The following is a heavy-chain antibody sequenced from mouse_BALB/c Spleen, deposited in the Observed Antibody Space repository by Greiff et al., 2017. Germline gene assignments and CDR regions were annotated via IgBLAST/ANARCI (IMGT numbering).Heavy chain of an antibody. CDR1: GYSFTSYW. V-gene: IGHV1-5*01. J-gene: IGHJ4*01. Sequence: EVQLQQSGTVLARPGASVKMSCKASGYSFTSYWMHWVKQRPGQGLEWIGAIYPGNSDTSYNQKFKGKAKLTAVTSASTAYMELSSLTNEDSAVYYCTKDSDYYAMDYWGQGTSVTVSS. CDR2: IYPGNSDT. CDR3: TKDSDYYAMDY.